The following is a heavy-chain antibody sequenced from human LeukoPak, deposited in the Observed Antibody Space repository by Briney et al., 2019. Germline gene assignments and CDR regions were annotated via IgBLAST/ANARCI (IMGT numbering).Heavy chain of an antibody. V-gene: IGHV4-39*07. CDR3: ARVVRAGSGWWDFDY. Sequence: LRLSCAASGFTFSSYSMNWVRQAPGKGLEWIGSIYYSGSTYYNPSLKSRVTISVDTSKNQFSLKLSSVTAADTAVYYCARVVRAGSGWWDFDYWGQGTLVTVSS. CDR1: GFTFSSYS. J-gene: IGHJ4*02. D-gene: IGHD6-19*01. CDR2: IYYSGST.